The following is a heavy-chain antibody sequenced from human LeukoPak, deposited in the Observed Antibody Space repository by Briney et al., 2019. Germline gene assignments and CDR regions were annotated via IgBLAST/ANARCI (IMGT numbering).Heavy chain of an antibody. Sequence: GRSLRLSCAASGFTFSSYAMHWVRQAPGKGLEWVAVISYDGSSKYYADSVKGRFTISRDNSKNTLYLQMNSLRAEDTAVYYCARDLDSSGSFDYWGQGTLVTVSS. CDR3: ARDLDSSGSFDY. CDR1: GFTFSSYA. D-gene: IGHD6-19*01. CDR2: ISYDGSSK. J-gene: IGHJ4*02. V-gene: IGHV3-30*04.